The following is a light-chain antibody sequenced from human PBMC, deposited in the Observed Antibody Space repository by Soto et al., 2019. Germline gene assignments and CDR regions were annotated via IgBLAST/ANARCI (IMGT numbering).Light chain of an antibody. CDR2: EVS. CDR1: SSDVGGYHY. Sequence: QSALTQPASVSGSPGQSITISCTGTSSDVGGYHYVSWYQQHPGKAPKLMIYEVSNRPSGVSNRFSGSKSGNTASLTISGLQAEDEADYYCSSYTSSSTFYVFGTGTKLTVL. V-gene: IGLV2-14*01. CDR3: SSYTSSSTFYV. J-gene: IGLJ1*01.